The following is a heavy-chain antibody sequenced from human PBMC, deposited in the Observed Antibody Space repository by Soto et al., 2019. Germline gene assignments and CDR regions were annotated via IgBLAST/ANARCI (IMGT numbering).Heavy chain of an antibody. CDR1: GFTFSSYG. D-gene: IGHD3-10*01. J-gene: IGHJ6*02. CDR2: IWYDGSNK. CDR3: ARDEGLGVNYYYYGMDV. V-gene: IGHV3-33*01. Sequence: QVQLVESGGGVVQPGRSLRLSCAASGFTFSSYGMHWVRQAPGKGLEWVAVIWYDGSNKYYADSVKGRFTISRDNSKNTLYLQMNSLRVEDTAVYYCARDEGLGVNYYYYGMDVWGQGTTVTVSS.